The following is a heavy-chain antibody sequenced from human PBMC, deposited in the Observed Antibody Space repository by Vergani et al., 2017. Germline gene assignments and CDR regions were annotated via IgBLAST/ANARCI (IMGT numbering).Heavy chain of an antibody. CDR1: GFTFSSYA. V-gene: IGHV3-23*01. CDR3: AKDYGSENYYSSAY. D-gene: IGHD3-10*01. CDR2: LSSSGGST. J-gene: IGHJ4*02. Sequence: EVHLLESGGGLVQPGGSLRLSCAASGFTFSSYAMNWVRQAPGKGLQWVSTLSSSGGSTYYADSVKGRFSISRDNSKNTLYLQMNSLRAEDTAVYYCAKDYGSENYYSSAYWGQGTLVTVAS.